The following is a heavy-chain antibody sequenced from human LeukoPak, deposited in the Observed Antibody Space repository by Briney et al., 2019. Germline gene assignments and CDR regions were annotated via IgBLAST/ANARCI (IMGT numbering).Heavy chain of an antibody. D-gene: IGHD3-22*01. Sequence: PSETLSLTCTVSGGSISSSSYYWGWIRQPPGKGLEWIGSIYYSGSTYYNPSLKSRVTISVDTSKNQFSLKLSSVTAADTAVYCCARLPSSGYYSRRAYFDYWGQGTLVTVSS. J-gene: IGHJ4*02. CDR2: IYYSGST. CDR1: GGSISSSSYY. V-gene: IGHV4-39*07. CDR3: ARLPSSGYYSRRAYFDY.